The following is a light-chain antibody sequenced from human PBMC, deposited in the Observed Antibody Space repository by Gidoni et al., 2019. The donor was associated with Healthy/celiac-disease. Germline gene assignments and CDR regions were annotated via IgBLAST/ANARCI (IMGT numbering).Light chain of an antibody. CDR1: QSISSW. J-gene: IGKJ4*01. V-gene: IGKV1-5*01. CDR3: QQYNSYVT. CDR2: DAS. Sequence: DIQMTQSPSTLSASVGDRVTITCRASQSISSWLAWYQQKPGKAPKLLIYDASSLESGVPSRFSGSGSGTEFTLTISSLQPDDFATYYCQQYNSYVTFGGGTKVKIK.